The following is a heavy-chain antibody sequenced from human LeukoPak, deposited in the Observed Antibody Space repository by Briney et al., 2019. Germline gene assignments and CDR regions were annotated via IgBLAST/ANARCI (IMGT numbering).Heavy chain of an antibody. D-gene: IGHD3-22*01. CDR3: AKDRGSGYHYFDY. V-gene: IGHV3-23*01. CDR2: ISTSGESA. J-gene: IGHJ4*02. CDR1: GFTFSSYA. Sequence: GGSLRLSCAASGFTFSSYAMSWVRQAPGRGLEWVSVISTSGESAYYADSVKGRFTISRDNSKNTLYLQMNSLRAEDTAVYYCAKDRGSGYHYFDYWGQGTLVTVSS.